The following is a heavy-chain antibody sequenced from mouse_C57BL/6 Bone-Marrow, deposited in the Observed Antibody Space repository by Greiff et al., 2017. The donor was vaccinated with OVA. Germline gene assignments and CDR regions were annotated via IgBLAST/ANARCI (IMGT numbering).Heavy chain of an antibody. D-gene: IGHD2-2*01. Sequence: EVQLQQSGPGLVKPSQSLSLTCSVTGYSITSGYYWNWIRQFPGNKLEWMGYISYDGSNNYNPSLKNRISITRDPSKNQFFLKLNSVTTEDTATYYCARGGGLGWYFDVWGTGTTVTVSS. CDR1: GYSITSGYY. CDR2: ISYDGSN. CDR3: ARGGGLGWYFDV. V-gene: IGHV3-6*01. J-gene: IGHJ1*03.